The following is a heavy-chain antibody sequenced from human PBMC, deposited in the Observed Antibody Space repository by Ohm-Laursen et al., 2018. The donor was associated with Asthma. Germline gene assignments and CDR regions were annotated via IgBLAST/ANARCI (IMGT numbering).Heavy chain of an antibody. CDR2: IWYDGSNK. J-gene: IGHJ4*02. D-gene: IGHD4-17*01. V-gene: IGHV3-33*01. Sequence: SLRLSCSASGFTFSSYGMHWVRQAPGKGLEWVAVIWYDGSNKYYADSVKGRFTISRDNSKNTLYLQMNSLRAEDTAVYYCARGKYGDYYSYWGQGTLVTVSS. CDR1: GFTFSSYG. CDR3: ARGKYGDYYSY.